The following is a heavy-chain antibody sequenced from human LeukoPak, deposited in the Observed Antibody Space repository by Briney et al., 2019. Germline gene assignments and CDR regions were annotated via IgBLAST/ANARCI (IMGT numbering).Heavy chain of an antibody. D-gene: IGHD6-19*01. CDR2: IYSGGSI. CDR1: GFNVGNNY. Sequence: SGGSLRLSCAASGFNVGNNYMSWVRQAPGKGLEWVSVIYSGGSIYYADAVKGRFTISRDSSRNTLYLQMNSLRAEDTAVYYCARDAAVAGPIDYWGQGTLVTVSS. J-gene: IGHJ4*02. CDR3: ARDAAVAGPIDY. V-gene: IGHV3-66*01.